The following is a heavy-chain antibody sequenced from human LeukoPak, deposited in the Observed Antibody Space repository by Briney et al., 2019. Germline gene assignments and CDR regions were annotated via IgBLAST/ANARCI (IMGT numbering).Heavy chain of an antibody. Sequence: SGPTLVNPTQTLTLTCTFSGFSLSTSGMCVSWIRQPPVKALEWLARIDWDDDKYYSTSLKTRLTISKDTSKNQVVLTMTNMDPVDTATYYCARIPRVGATYYFDYWGQGTLVTVSS. CDR3: ARIPRVGATYYFDY. CDR2: IDWDDDK. D-gene: IGHD1-26*01. CDR1: GFSLSTSGMC. V-gene: IGHV2-70*11. J-gene: IGHJ4*02.